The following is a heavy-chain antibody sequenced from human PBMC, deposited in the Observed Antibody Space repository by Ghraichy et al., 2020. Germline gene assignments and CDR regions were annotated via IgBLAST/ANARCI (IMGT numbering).Heavy chain of an antibody. Sequence: LSLTCVASGFTFSDYWMSWVRQAPGKGLEWVASIKQDGSVKYCVDSVKGRFTISRDNAKDSLYLQMNSLTAEDTAVYYCATSWGRNLWGQGTLVTVSS. CDR1: GFTFSDYW. CDR3: ATSWGRNL. V-gene: IGHV3-7*01. J-gene: IGHJ5*02. D-gene: IGHD7-27*01. CDR2: IKQDGSVK.